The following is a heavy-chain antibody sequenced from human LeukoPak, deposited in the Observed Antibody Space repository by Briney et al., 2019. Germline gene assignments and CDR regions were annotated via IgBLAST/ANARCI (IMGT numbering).Heavy chain of an antibody. CDR2: INPNSGGT. D-gene: IGHD3-3*01. V-gene: IGHV1-2*02. CDR1: GYVFTGHY. Sequence: ASVKVSCKASGYVFTGHYMYWVRQAPGQGLDRMGLINPNSGGTNYAHKFQGRVTMTRDTSLNQAYLELRSLRSDDQAVYYCARVTRIAIFGTVNNYFDYWGQGTLVTVSS. J-gene: IGHJ4*02. CDR3: ARVTRIAIFGTVNNYFDY.